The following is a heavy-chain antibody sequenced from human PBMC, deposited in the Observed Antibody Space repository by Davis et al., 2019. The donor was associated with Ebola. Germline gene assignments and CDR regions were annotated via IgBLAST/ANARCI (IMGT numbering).Heavy chain of an antibody. CDR2: IYPGDSDT. D-gene: IGHD2-2*01. Sequence: GESLKISCKGSGYSSTNYWIGWVRQMPGRGLEWMGIIYPGDSDTIYSPSFQGQVTISADKSINTAYLQWSSLKASDTAIYYCARQGYCNSTSCNNWFDPWGQGTLVTVSS. CDR1: GYSSTNYW. V-gene: IGHV5-51*01. CDR3: ARQGYCNSTSCNNWFDP. J-gene: IGHJ5*02.